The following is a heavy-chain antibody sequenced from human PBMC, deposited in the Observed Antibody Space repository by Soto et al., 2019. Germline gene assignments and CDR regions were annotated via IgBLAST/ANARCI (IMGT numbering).Heavy chain of an antibody. D-gene: IGHD1-26*01. CDR3: ATDGKWERPFDY. CDR1: GYTLTELS. V-gene: IGHV1-24*01. J-gene: IGHJ4*02. Sequence: QVQLVQSGAEVKKPGASVKVSCKVSGYTLTELSMHWVRQAPGKGLERMGGFDPEDGETIYAQKFQGRVTMTEDTSTDTAHMELSSLTSEDTAVYYCATDGKWERPFDYWGQGTLVTVSS. CDR2: FDPEDGET.